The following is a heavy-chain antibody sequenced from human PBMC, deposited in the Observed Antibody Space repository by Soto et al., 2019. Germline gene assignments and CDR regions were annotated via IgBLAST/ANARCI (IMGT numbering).Heavy chain of an antibody. D-gene: IGHD2-2*01. V-gene: IGHV1-3*01. CDR1: GYTFTSYA. Sequence: GXSVKVSCKASGYTFTSYAMHWVRQAPGQRLEWMGWINAGNGNTKYSQKFQGRVTITRDTSASTAYMELSSLRSEDTAVYYCARAGVGYCSSTSCSYFDYWGQGTLVTASS. CDR2: INAGNGNT. CDR3: ARAGVGYCSSTSCSYFDY. J-gene: IGHJ4*02.